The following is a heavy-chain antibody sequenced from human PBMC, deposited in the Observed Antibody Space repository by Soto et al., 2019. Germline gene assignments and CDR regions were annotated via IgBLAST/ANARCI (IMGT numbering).Heavy chain of an antibody. J-gene: IGHJ3*02. CDR3: AKDKGRIHYDILTGYYNPFSPDAFDI. CDR2: ISGSGGST. V-gene: IGHV3-23*01. D-gene: IGHD3-9*01. Sequence: PGGSLRLSCAASGFTFSSYAMSWVRQAPGKGLEWVSAISGSGGSTYYADSVKGRFTISRDNSKNTLYLQMNSLRAEDTAVYYCAKDKGRIHYDILTGYYNPFSPDAFDIWGQGTMVTVSS. CDR1: GFTFSSYA.